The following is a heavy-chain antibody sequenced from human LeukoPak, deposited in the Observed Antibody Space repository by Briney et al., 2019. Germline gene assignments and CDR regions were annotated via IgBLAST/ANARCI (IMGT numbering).Heavy chain of an antibody. CDR3: ARERLYITAIAQDDAFDI. J-gene: IGHJ3*02. CDR2: IYTSGST. Sequence: SETLSLTCTVSGGSISSYYWSWIRQPAGKGLEWIGRIYTSGSTNYNPSLKSRVTMSVDTSKNQFSLKLSSVTAADTAVYYCARERLYITAIAQDDAFDIWGQGTMVTVSS. V-gene: IGHV4-4*07. D-gene: IGHD5-18*01. CDR1: GGSISSYY.